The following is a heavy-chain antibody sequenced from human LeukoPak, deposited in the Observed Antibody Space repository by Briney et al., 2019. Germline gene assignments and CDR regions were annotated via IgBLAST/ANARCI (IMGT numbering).Heavy chain of an antibody. CDR3: ARGRGYYDSSGYYYWFDP. D-gene: IGHD3-22*01. Sequence: GASVKVSCKASGYTFTSYDINWVRQATGQGLEWMGWMNPNSGNTGYAQKFQGRVTMTRNTSISTAYMGLSSLRSEDTAVYYCARGRGYYDSSGYYYWFDPWGQGTLVTVSS. CDR1: GYTFTSYD. J-gene: IGHJ5*02. V-gene: IGHV1-8*01. CDR2: MNPNSGNT.